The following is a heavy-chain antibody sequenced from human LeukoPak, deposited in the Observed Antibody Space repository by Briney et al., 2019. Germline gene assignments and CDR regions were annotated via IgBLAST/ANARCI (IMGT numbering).Heavy chain of an antibody. J-gene: IGHJ4*02. Sequence: PGGSLRLSCAASGFTFSSYAMSWVRQAPGKGLEWGSAISGSGGSTYYADSVKGRFTISTDNSKNTLYLQMNSLRAEDTAVYYCAKDRSGDYSEYFDYWGQGTLVTVSS. CDR3: AKDRSGDYSEYFDY. V-gene: IGHV3-23*01. CDR1: GFTFSSYA. CDR2: ISGSGGST. D-gene: IGHD4-11*01.